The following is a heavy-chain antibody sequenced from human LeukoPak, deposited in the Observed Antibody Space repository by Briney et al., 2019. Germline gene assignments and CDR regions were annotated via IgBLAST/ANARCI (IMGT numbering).Heavy chain of an antibody. Sequence: GGSLRLSCAASGFTFSSYAMSWVRQTPGKGLDWVSAISASGDNTFYADSVKGRFTISRDNSKSTLYLQMNSLRAEDTAVYYCAKRYLGNYYFDYWGLGTLVTVSS. CDR3: AKRYLGNYYFDY. V-gene: IGHV3-23*01. D-gene: IGHD3-10*01. CDR2: ISASGDNT. CDR1: GFTFSSYA. J-gene: IGHJ4*02.